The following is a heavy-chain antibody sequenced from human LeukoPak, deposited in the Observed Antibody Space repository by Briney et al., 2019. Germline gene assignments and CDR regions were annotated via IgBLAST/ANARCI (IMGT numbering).Heavy chain of an antibody. CDR2: INHSGST. V-gene: IGHV4-34*01. D-gene: IGHD2-21*02. CDR3: ARVDSGYCGGDCYSGAFDY. J-gene: IGHJ4*02. CDR1: GGSFSGYY. Sequence: PSETLSLTCAVYGGSFSGYYWSWIRQPPGKGLEWIGEINHSGSTNYNPSLKSRVTISVDTFKNQFSLKLSSVTAADTAVYCCARVDSGYCGGDCYSGAFDYWGQGTLVTVSS.